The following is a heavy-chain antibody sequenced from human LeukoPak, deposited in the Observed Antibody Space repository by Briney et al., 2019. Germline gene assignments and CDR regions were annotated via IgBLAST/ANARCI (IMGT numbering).Heavy chain of an antibody. CDR2: IIPIFGTA. Sequence: GASVKVSCKASGGTFSSYAISWVRQAPGQGLEWMGRIIPIFGTANYAQKFQGRVTITTDESTSTAYMELSSLRSEDTAVYYCARLPWAPLSYYYDSSGYSGYFDYWGQGTLVTVSS. J-gene: IGHJ4*02. CDR1: GGTFSSYA. CDR3: ARLPWAPLSYYYDSSGYSGYFDY. V-gene: IGHV1-69*05. D-gene: IGHD3-22*01.